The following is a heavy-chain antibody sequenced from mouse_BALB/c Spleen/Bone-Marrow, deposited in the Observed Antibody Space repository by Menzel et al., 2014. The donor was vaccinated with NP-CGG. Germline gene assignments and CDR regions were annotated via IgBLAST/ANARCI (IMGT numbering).Heavy chain of an antibody. CDR1: GYAFTNYW. V-gene: IGHV1-54*01. D-gene: IGHD1-1*01. Sequence: VQLVESGAALVRPGTSVKESCKASGYAFTNYWIVWIKQRPGQGLEWIGVINPGSGGINYNEKFKGKATLTADKSSSTAYMQLSSLTSDDSAVYFCARELVRGMDYWGQGTSVTVSS. J-gene: IGHJ4*01. CDR2: INPGSGGI. CDR3: ARELVRGMDY.